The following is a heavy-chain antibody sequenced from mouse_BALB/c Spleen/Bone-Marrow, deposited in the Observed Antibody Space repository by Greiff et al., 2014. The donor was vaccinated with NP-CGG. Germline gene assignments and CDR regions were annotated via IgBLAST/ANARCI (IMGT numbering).Heavy chain of an antibody. CDR2: IYPGNSDT. V-gene: IGHV1-5*01. CDR1: GYSFTSYW. J-gene: IGHJ4*01. D-gene: IGHD2-4*01. CDR3: ARSPTMITTYSGAMDY. Sequence: EVQRVESGTVLARPGASVKMSCKASGYSFTSYWMYWVKQRPGQGLEWIGAIYPGNSDTSYNQKFKGKAKLTAVSSASTAYMELSSLTNEDSAVYYCARSPTMITTYSGAMDYWGQGTSVTVSS.